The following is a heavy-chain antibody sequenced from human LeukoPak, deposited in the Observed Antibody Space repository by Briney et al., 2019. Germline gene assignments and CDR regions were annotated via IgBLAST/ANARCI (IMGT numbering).Heavy chain of an antibody. J-gene: IGHJ5*02. V-gene: IGHV4-59*01. Sequence: PSETLSLTCTVSGGSISSYYWSWIRQPPGKGLEWIGYIYYSGSTNYNPSLKSRVTISVDTSKNQFSLKLSSVTAADTAVYYCARSYYDSSGRFDPWGQETLVTVSS. CDR1: GGSISSYY. CDR3: ARSYYDSSGRFDP. D-gene: IGHD3-22*01. CDR2: IYYSGST.